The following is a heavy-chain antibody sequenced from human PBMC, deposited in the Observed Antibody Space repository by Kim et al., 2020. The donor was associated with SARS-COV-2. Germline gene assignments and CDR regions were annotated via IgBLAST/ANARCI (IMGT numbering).Heavy chain of an antibody. J-gene: IGHJ4*02. D-gene: IGHD3-10*01. CDR3: AGELLYYYGSGSYYNLQL. V-gene: IGHV3-33*01. CDR2: IWYDGSNK. CDR1: GFTFSSYG. Sequence: GGSLRLSCAASGFTFSSYGMHWVRQAPGKGLEWVAVIWYDGSNKYYADSVKGRFTISRDNSKNTLYLQMNSLRAEDTAVYYCAGELLYYYGSGSYYNLQLWGQGTLVTVSS.